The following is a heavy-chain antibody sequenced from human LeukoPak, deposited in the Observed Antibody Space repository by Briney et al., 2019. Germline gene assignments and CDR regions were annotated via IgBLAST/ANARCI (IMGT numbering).Heavy chain of an antibody. D-gene: IGHD3-10*01. CDR2: ISASGGST. J-gene: IGHJ6*03. Sequence: GGSLRLSCAASGFTFSSYAMSWVRQAPGKGLEWVSSISASGGSTNYADSVKGRFTISRDNSKNTVYLQMNSLRAEDTAVYYCAKVMKGSERLTMVRGVIIKTAGLYYMDVWGKGTTVTVSS. CDR3: AKVMKGSERLTMVRGVIIKTAGLYYMDV. CDR1: GFTFSSYA. V-gene: IGHV3-23*01.